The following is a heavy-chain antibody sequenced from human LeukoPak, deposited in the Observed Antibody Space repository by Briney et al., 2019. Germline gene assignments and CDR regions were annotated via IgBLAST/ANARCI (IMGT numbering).Heavy chain of an antibody. D-gene: IGHD1-26*01. CDR1: GFTFSSYG. J-gene: IGHJ5*02. CDR3: ARNSGSYSLWHWFDP. Sequence: PGGSLRLSCTASGFTFSSYGMHWVRQAPGKGLEWVAVIWYDGSNQYYGDSVKGRFTISRDNSKKTLYLQMNSLRAEDRAVYYCARNSGSYSLWHWFDPWGQGTLVPVSP. V-gene: IGHV3-33*08. CDR2: IWYDGSNQ.